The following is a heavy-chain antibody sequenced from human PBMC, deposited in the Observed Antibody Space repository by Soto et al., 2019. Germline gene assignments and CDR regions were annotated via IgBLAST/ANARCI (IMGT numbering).Heavy chain of an antibody. CDR3: GITYYYLSSDYYDH. CDR1: GFTFSSYG. J-gene: IGHJ4*01. Sequence: PGGSLRLSCAASGFTFSSYGMHWVRQAPGKGLEWVAVIWYDGSNKYYADSVKGRFTISRDNSKNTLYLQMSSLRAEDTAVYYCGITYYYLSSDYYDHWGQGTLVTVSS. D-gene: IGHD3-22*01. CDR2: IWYDGSNK. V-gene: IGHV3-33*01.